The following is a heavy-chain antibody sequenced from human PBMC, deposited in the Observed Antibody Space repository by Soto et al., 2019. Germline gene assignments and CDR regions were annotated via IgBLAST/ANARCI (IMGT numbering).Heavy chain of an antibody. Sequence: GGSLRLSCAASGFTFNNTWMNWVRQAPGKGLEWVGRIKSKIDGGTRDYAAPVKGRFTISRDDSENTLYLQMNSLKIEDTGVYYCMGAALDNWGQGTLVTVSS. CDR3: MGAALDN. CDR2: IKSKIDGGTR. V-gene: IGHV3-15*07. D-gene: IGHD2-15*01. CDR1: GFTFNNTW. J-gene: IGHJ4*02.